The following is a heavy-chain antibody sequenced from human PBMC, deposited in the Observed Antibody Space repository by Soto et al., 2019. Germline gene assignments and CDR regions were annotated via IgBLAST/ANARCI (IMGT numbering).Heavy chain of an antibody. V-gene: IGHV3-74*01. D-gene: IGHD1-1*01. CDR1: GFTFSNYW. CDR2: IKGDGSST. J-gene: IGHJ3*01. CDR3: ARGIPGHYAFDV. Sequence: EVQLVESGGGLVQPGGSLRLSCAASGFTFSNYWMHWVRQVPGKGLVWVARIKGDGSSTNDADSVKGRFTISRDNAQNTLFVQINSLTAEDTAVYSCARGIPGHYAFDVWGQGTMVTVSS.